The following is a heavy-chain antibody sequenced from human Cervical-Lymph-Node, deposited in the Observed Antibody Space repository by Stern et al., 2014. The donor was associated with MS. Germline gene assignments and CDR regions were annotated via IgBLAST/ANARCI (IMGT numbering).Heavy chain of an antibody. V-gene: IGHV5-51*01. Sequence: EVQLVQSGAEVKKPGESLKISCKGSGYSFTSYCIGWVRQMPGKGLEWMGIVYPGDSDTRYSPSFQGQVTISADKSISTAYLQWSSLKASDTAMYYCARTWMSSAWKFYYFYGMDVWGQGTTVTVSS. D-gene: IGHD6-19*01. J-gene: IGHJ6*02. CDR3: ARTWMSSAWKFYYFYGMDV. CDR1: GYSFTSYC. CDR2: VYPGDSDT.